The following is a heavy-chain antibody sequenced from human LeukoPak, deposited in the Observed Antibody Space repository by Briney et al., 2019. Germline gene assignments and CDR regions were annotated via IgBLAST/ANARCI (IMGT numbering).Heavy chain of an antibody. CDR1: GYILTELS. Sequence: SVKVSCKVSGYILTELSMHWVRQAPGQGLEWMGGIIPIFGTANYAQKFQGRVTITADESTSTAYMELSSLRSEDTAVYYCARDRMYYFDYWGQGTLVTVSS. J-gene: IGHJ4*02. CDR2: IIPIFGTA. V-gene: IGHV1-69*13. CDR3: ARDRMYYFDY. D-gene: IGHD2-8*01.